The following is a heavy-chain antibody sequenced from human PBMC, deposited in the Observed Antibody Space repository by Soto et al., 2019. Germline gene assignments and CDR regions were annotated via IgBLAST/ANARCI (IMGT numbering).Heavy chain of an antibody. Sequence: QVQLRESGPGLVKPSETLSLTCSVSGGSIRSYYWSWIRQPPGKGLEWIGYIYSSGTTNYNPSLQCRVTIAGDTSKKQISLDLRSVTAADTAVYYCAGSAATLSGTLIGCEVLDIWGQGTKVTVSS. CDR1: GGSIRSYY. J-gene: IGHJ3*02. CDR2: IYSSGTT. D-gene: IGHD1-1*01. V-gene: IGHV4-59*01. CDR3: AGSAATLSGTLIGCEVLDI.